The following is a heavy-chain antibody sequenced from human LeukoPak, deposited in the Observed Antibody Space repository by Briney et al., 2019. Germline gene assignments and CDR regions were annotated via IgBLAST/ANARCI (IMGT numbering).Heavy chain of an antibody. CDR2: IIPIFGTA. CDR1: GYTFTSYA. CDR3: AREKMATTRSAFDI. J-gene: IGHJ3*02. D-gene: IGHD5-24*01. V-gene: IGHV1-69*06. Sequence: ASVKVSCKASGYTFTSYAISWVRQAPGQGLEWMGGIIPIFGTANYAQKFQGRVTITADKSTSTAYMELSSLRSEDTAVYYCAREKMATTRSAFDIWGQGTMVTVSS.